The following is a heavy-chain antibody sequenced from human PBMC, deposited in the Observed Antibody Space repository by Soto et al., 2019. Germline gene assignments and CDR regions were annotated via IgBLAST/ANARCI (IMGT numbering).Heavy chain of an antibody. CDR3: ARVVNCSGGSCYLPALFDY. D-gene: IGHD2-15*01. CDR2: IYYSGST. Sequence: SETLSLTCTVSGGSISSYYWSWIRQPPGKGLEWIGYIYYSGSTNYNPSLKSRVTISVDTSKNQFSLKLSSVTAADTAVYYCARVVNCSGGSCYLPALFDYWGQGTPVTGSS. CDR1: GGSISSYY. J-gene: IGHJ4*02. V-gene: IGHV4-59*01.